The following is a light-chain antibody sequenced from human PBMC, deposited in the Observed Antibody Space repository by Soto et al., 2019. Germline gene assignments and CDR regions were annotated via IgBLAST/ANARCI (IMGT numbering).Light chain of an antibody. CDR3: QQSYSTPRT. Sequence: DIQLTQSPSSLSASVGDRVTITCRASQSISTYLNWYQQKPGKAPKLLIYAASSLQSGVPSRFSGSGSGTDFTLTISSLQPEDSATYYCQQSYSTPRTFGQGTK. CDR1: QSISTY. J-gene: IGKJ1*01. V-gene: IGKV1-39*01. CDR2: AAS.